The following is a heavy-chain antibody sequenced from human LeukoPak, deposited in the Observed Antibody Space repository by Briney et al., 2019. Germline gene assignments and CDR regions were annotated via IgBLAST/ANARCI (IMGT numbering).Heavy chain of an antibody. CDR1: GGTFSSYA. CDR2: IIPMFGTA. J-gene: IGHJ4*02. CDR3: AIGRSRLAWAHDN. V-gene: IGHV1-69*05. Sequence: ASVKVSCKASGGTFSSYAISWVRQAPGQGLEWMGGIIPMFGTANYAQKFQGRGTITTDESTSTAYMELSSLRSEDTAVYYCAIGRSRLAWAHDNWGQGTLVTVSS.